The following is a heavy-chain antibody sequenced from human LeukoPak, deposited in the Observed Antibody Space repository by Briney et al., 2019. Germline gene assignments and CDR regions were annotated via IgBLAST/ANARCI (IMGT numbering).Heavy chain of an antibody. CDR3: ARPKNAYYDILTGHLEYFQH. D-gene: IGHD3-9*01. CDR2: INPSGGST. V-gene: IGHV1-46*01. CDR1: GYTFTNYY. J-gene: IGHJ1*01. Sequence: ASVKVSCKASGYTFTNYYMHWVRQAPGQGLEWMGIINPSGGSTSHAQKFQGRVTMTRDTSTSTVYMELSSLRSEDTAVYYCARPKNAYYDILTGHLEYFQHWGQGTLVTVSS.